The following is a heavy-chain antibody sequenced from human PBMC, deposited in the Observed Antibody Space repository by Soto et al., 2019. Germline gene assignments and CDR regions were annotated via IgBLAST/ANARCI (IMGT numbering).Heavy chain of an antibody. D-gene: IGHD3-22*01. J-gene: IGHJ4*02. CDR2: ISYDGSNK. Sequence: QVQLVESGGGVVQPGRSLRLSCAASGFTFSSYAMHWVRQAPRKGLEWVAVISYDGSNKYYADSVKGRFTISRDNSKNTLYLQMNSLRAEDTAVYYCVTSDNYYDSSGYRGGCFDYWGQGTLVTVSS. CDR3: VTSDNYYDSSGYRGGCFDY. CDR1: GFTFSSYA. V-gene: IGHV3-30-3*01.